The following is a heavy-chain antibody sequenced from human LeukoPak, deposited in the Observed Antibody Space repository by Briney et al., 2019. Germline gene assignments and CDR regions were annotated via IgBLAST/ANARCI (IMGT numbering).Heavy chain of an antibody. CDR1: GFTFSSYW. CDR2: INMDGSST. CDR3: SSPCYYGSGGHPFEN. V-gene: IGHV3-74*03. J-gene: IGHJ3*02. Sequence: GGSLRLSCAASGFTFSSYWMHWGRQTPGKGRVWVSRINMDGSSTKYADSVRGRFTISRDNAKHTLYLQMKSLRAEDTAVYYCSSPCYYGSGGHPFENWGPGALVTASS. D-gene: IGHD3-22*01.